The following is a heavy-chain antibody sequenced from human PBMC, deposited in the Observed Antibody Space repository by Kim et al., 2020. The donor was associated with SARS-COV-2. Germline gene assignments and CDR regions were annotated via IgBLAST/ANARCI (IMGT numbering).Heavy chain of an antibody. CDR3: ARDYYGSGSYYWGYYFDY. V-gene: IGHV3-21*01. CDR2: ISSSSSYI. Sequence: GGSLRLSCAASGFTFSSYSMNWVRQAPGKGLEWVSSISSSSSYIYYADSVKGRFTISRDNAKNSLYLQMNSLRAEDTAVYYCARDYYGSGSYYWGYYFDYWGQGTLVTVSS. D-gene: IGHD3-10*01. J-gene: IGHJ4*02. CDR1: GFTFSSYS.